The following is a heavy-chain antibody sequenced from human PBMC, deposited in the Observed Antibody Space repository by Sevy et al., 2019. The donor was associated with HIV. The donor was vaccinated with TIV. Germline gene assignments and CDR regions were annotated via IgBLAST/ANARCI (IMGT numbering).Heavy chain of an antibody. J-gene: IGHJ4*02. V-gene: IGHV4-39*02. Sequence: SETLSLTCSVSGGSITTGPYYWAWIRQSPGKGPEWLGSMYWTVEPNGNTYYNPTLKTRIGMSMDKSNNRFALSLRSVIAADTAVYFCAKSLKAWYDFPAFDHWGQGIPVTVSS. CDR3: AKSLKAWYDFPAFDH. D-gene: IGHD1-20*01. CDR2: MYWTVEPNGNT. CDR1: GGSITTGPYY.